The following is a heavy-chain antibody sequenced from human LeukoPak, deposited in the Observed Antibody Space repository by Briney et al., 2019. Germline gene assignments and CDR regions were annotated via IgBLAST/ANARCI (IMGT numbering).Heavy chain of an antibody. CDR1: GFTFSSYA. D-gene: IGHD2-21*02. Sequence: GGSLRLSCAASGFTFSSYAMHWVRQAPGKGLEWVAVISYDGSNKYYADSVKGRFTISRDNSKNMLYLQMNSLRAEDTAVYYCARDSYCGGDCYPYDAFDIWGQGTMVTVSS. J-gene: IGHJ3*02. CDR2: ISYDGSNK. V-gene: IGHV3-30-3*01. CDR3: ARDSYCGGDCYPYDAFDI.